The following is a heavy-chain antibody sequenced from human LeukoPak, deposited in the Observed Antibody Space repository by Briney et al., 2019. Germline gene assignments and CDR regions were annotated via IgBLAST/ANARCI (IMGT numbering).Heavy chain of an antibody. CDR1: GFTFSSYA. J-gene: IGHJ4*02. Sequence: GGSLRLSCAASGFTFSSYAMTWVRQAPGKGLEWVSTISGSGGRTYYADSVKGRFTISRDDSKNTLYLQMTSLRAEDTAVYYCTRDPRRLDYWGQGTLVTVSS. CDR3: TRDPRRLDY. V-gene: IGHV3-23*01. CDR2: ISGSGGRT.